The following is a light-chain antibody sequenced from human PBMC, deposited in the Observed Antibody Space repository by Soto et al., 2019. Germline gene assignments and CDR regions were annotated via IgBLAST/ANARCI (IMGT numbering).Light chain of an antibody. CDR1: QAITNS. CDR3: QVGYRFPYT. CDR2: NAG. V-gene: IGKV1-39*01. J-gene: IGKJ2*01. Sequence: DIQLTQSPASLSASVGDRVTITCRASQAITNSLNWYQKKPGRAPKPLIFNAGSLHTGVSSRFSGSGYGTDFSLTISSLQPEDFATYFCQVGYRFPYTFGQGTKVDIK.